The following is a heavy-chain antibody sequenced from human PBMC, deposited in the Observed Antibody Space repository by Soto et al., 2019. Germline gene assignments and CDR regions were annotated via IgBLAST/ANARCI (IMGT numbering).Heavy chain of an antibody. Sequence: QVQLVQSGAEVKKPGASVKVSCKASGYTFTSYAMHWVRQAPGHRLEWMGWINAGNGNTKYSQKFQGRGTITRDTSRSTAHMELSSLRSEDTAVHYCGRGSGLKSFDPWGQGTLVTFSS. CDR2: INAGNGNT. CDR3: GRGSGLKSFDP. V-gene: IGHV1-3*01. CDR1: GYTFTSYA. J-gene: IGHJ5*02. D-gene: IGHD3-10*01.